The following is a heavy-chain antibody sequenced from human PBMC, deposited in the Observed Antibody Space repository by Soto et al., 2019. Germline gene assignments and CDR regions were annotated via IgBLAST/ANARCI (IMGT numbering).Heavy chain of an antibody. J-gene: IGHJ6*02. CDR1: GYTFTGYY. CDR3: AREGYSSSWSLDV. D-gene: IGHD6-13*01. V-gene: IGHV1-2*04. CDR2: INPNSGGT. Sequence: SVKVSCKASGYTFTGYYMHWVRQAPGQGLEWMGWINPNSGGTNYAQKFQGWVTMTRDTSISTAYMELSRLRSDDTAVYYCAREGYSSSWSLDVWGQGTTVTVSS.